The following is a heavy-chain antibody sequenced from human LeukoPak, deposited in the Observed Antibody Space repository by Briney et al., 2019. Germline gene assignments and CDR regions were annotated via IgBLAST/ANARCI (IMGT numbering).Heavy chain of an antibody. CDR1: GFTFDDYA. CDR2: ISWNSGSI. V-gene: IGHV3-9*01. D-gene: IGHD5-18*01. J-gene: IGHJ4*02. CDR3: AKDGYSYARGYFDY. Sequence: GRSLRLSCAASGFTFDDYAMHWVRQAPGKGLEWVSGISWNSGSIGYADSVKGRFTISRDNAKNSLYLQMNSLRAEDTALYYCAKDGYSYARGYFDYWGQGTLVTVSS.